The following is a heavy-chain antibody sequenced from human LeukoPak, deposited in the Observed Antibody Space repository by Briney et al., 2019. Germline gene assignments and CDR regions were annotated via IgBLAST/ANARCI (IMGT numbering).Heavy chain of an antibody. D-gene: IGHD6-13*01. CDR2: IKQDGSEK. J-gene: IGHJ4*02. CDR1: GFTFSSYW. CDR3: AKDLIAAAGTEDNNDY. Sequence: GGSLRLSCAASGFTFSSYWMSWVRQAPGKGLEWVANIKQDGSEKYYVDSVKGRSTISRDNAKNTLYLQMNSLRAEDTAVYYCAKDLIAAAGTEDNNDYWGQGTLVTVSS. V-gene: IGHV3-7*01.